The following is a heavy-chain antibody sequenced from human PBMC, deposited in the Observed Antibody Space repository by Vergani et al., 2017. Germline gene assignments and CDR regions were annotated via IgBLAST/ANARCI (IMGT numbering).Heavy chain of an antibody. J-gene: IGHJ6*02. CDR2: IYHSRST. V-gene: IGHV4-61*01. D-gene: IGHD3-3*01. CDR3: ARERIKDHYDFWSGYYKGYYYYGMDV. Sequence: QVQLQESGPGLVKPSQTLSLTCTVSGGSISSGSYYWSWIRQPPGKGLEWIGEIYHSRSTNYNPSLNSRVTISVDKSKNQFSLKLSSVTAADTAVYYCARERIKDHYDFWSGYYKGYYYYGMDVWGQGTTVTVSS. CDR1: GGSISSGSYY.